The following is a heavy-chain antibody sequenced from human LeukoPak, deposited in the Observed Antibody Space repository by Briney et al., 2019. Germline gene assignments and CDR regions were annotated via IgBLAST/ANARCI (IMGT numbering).Heavy chain of an antibody. V-gene: IGHV1-18*04. J-gene: IGHJ4*02. CDR1: GYTFTSFG. Sequence: ASVKVSCKPSGYTFTSFGISWAGQAPGQGLEWMGWIGAYNGDTNYAQKFQGRVTMTTDTSTSTACMDLRSLRSDGTAVYYCTRDHCRGDNCPSFDYWGQGTLVTVSS. CDR2: IGAYNGDT. CDR3: TRDHCRGDNCPSFDY. D-gene: IGHD2-15*01.